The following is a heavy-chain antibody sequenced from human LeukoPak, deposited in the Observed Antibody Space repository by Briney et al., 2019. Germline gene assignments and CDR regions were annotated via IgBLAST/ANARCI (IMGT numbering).Heavy chain of an antibody. CDR2: INPHSGGT. Sequence: ASVKVSCKASGYTFTGYYMHWVRQAPGQGLEWMGRINPHSGGTNYAQKFQGRVTMTRDTSISTAYMELSRLRSDDTAVYYCARANVLRFLEWLPNWFDPWGQGTLVTVSS. V-gene: IGHV1-2*06. CDR3: ARANVLRFLEWLPNWFDP. CDR1: GYTFTGYY. J-gene: IGHJ5*02. D-gene: IGHD3-3*01.